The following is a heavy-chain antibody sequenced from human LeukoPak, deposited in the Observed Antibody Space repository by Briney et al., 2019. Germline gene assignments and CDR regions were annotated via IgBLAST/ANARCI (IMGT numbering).Heavy chain of an antibody. V-gene: IGHV3-23*01. J-gene: IGHJ1*01. Sequence: GGSLRLSCAASGFTFASYAMSWVRQAPGKGLEWVSAISGSGGGTYYADSVKGRFTISRDNSKSTLYLQMNSLSAEDMAVYYCAHHRGSLDSDTEYFQHWGQGTLVTVSS. CDR1: GFTFASYA. CDR2: ISGSGGGT. D-gene: IGHD3-22*01. CDR3: AHHRGSLDSDTEYFQH.